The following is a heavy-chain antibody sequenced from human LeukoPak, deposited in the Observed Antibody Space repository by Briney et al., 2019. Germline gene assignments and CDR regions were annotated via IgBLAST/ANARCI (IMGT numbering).Heavy chain of an antibody. CDR2: ISSTSSAI. CDR1: GFTFSSYA. Sequence: PGGSLRLSCAASGFTFSSYAMNWVRQAPGKGLEWVSYISSTSSAIYYTDSVKGRFTISRDNAKNSLYLQMNSLRAEETAVYYCARDQKGGYYYYGMDVWGQGTTVTVSS. J-gene: IGHJ6*02. V-gene: IGHV3-48*01. CDR3: ARDQKGGYYYYGMDV.